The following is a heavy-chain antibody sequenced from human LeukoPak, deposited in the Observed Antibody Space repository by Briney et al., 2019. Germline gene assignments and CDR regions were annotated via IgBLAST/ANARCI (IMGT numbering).Heavy chain of an antibody. CDR2: IYYSGST. V-gene: IGHV4-39*01. D-gene: IGHD6-19*01. Sequence: SETLSLTCTVSGGSISSSSYYWGWIRQPPGKGLEWIGSIYYSGSTYYNPSLKSRVTISVDTSKNQLSLKLSSVTAADTAVYYCARQNVEQWLPDAFDIWGQGTMVTVSS. CDR3: ARQNVEQWLPDAFDI. CDR1: GGSISSSSYY. J-gene: IGHJ3*02.